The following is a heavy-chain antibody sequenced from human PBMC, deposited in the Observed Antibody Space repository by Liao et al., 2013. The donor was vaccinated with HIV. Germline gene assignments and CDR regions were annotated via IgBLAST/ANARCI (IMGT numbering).Heavy chain of an antibody. CDR3: AREGWELPDYYYYMDV. J-gene: IGHJ6*03. CDR1: GGSISSYY. V-gene: IGHV4-4*07. Sequence: QVQLQESGPGLVKPSETLSLTCTVSGGSISSYYWSWIRQPAGKGLEWIGRIYSSGTTNYSPSLKSRVAISVDTSKNQFSLKLSSVTAADTAVYYCAREGWELPDYYYYMDVWGKGTTVTVSS. CDR2: IYSSGTT. D-gene: IGHD2-15*01.